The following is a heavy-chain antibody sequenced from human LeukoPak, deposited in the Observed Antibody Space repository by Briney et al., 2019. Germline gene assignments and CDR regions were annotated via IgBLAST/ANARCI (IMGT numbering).Heavy chain of an antibody. J-gene: IGHJ4*02. CDR1: GFTFSSYA. CDR3: AKGYYFDILSGYSSLDS. Sequence: GGSLRLSCAASGFTFSSYAMSWVRQAPGKGLEWVAFIRYDGTNKYYAGSVKGRFTISRDDSKNTLYLQMNSLRAEDTAAYYCAKGYYFDILSGYSSLDSWGQGTLVTVSS. D-gene: IGHD3-9*01. CDR2: IRYDGTNK. V-gene: IGHV3-30*02.